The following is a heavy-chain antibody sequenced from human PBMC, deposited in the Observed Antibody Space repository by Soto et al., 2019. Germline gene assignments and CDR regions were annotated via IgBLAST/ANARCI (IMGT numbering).Heavy chain of an antibody. D-gene: IGHD2-21*01. V-gene: IGHV4-39*02. Sequence: PSETLSLTCIVSGASFSDANYYWVWIRQPPGEGLEWIGSFYYDGRTYYNASLKSRVTISVDTSKNHFSLMLTSVTAAATAVYYWARRPHIVVAPTWGQGTLVTVSS. J-gene: IGHJ4*02. CDR3: ARRPHIVVAPT. CDR1: GASFSDANYY. CDR2: FYYDGRT.